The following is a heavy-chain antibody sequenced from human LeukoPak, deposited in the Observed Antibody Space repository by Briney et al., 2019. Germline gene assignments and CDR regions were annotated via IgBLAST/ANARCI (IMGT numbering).Heavy chain of an antibody. Sequence: PGRSLRLSCAASGFTFSSYAMHWVRQAPGKGLEWVAVISYDGSNKYYADSVKGRFTISRDNSKNTLYLQMNSLRAEDTAVYYCAKSPTLWSSTLFDYWGQGTLVTVSS. D-gene: IGHD3-10*01. CDR2: ISYDGSNK. J-gene: IGHJ4*02. V-gene: IGHV3-30-3*02. CDR1: GFTFSSYA. CDR3: AKSPTLWSSTLFDY.